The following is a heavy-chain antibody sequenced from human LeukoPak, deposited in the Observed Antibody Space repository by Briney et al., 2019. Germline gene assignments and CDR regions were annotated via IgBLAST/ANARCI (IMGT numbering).Heavy chain of an antibody. Sequence: ASVKVSCKASGYTFTGYYMHWVRQAPGQGLEWMGWINTKSGRTSSARKFQGRVTITRDPSITTVYMDMAWLTSDDTAIYFCARADFIDAGPYLIGPWGQGTLVTVSS. CDR2: INTKSGRT. J-gene: IGHJ5*02. D-gene: IGHD3-3*01. CDR1: GYTFTGYY. CDR3: ARADFIDAGPYLIGP. V-gene: IGHV1-2*02.